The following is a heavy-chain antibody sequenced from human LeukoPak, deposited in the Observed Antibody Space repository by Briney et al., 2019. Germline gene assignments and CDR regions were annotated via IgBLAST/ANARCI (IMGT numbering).Heavy chain of an antibody. V-gene: IGHV3-74*01. J-gene: IGHJ6*02. CDR1: GFTFSSYW. CDR2: INSDGSST. Sequence: GGSLRLSCAASGFTFSSYWMHWVRQAPGKGLVWVSRINSDGSSTSYADSVKGRFTISRDNAKSTLYLQMNSLRAEDTAVYYCAREHYDFWSGFYYYYYGMDVWGQGTTVTVSS. D-gene: IGHD3-3*01. CDR3: AREHYDFWSGFYYYYYGMDV.